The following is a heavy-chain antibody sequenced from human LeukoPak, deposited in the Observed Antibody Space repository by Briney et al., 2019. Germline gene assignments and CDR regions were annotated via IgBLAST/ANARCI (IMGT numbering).Heavy chain of an antibody. CDR3: ARARAVPGTGSLGYLDL. D-gene: IGHD6-19*01. CDR2: ISSSSSTI. V-gene: IGHV3-48*01. J-gene: IGHJ2*01. Sequence: PGGSLRLSCAASGFTFSTYSMKWVRQAPGKGLEWVSYISSSSSTIHYAGSVKGRFTISRDNAKNSLYLQMNSLTAEDTAVYYCARARAVPGTGSLGYLDLWGRGTLVTVSS. CDR1: GFTFSTYS.